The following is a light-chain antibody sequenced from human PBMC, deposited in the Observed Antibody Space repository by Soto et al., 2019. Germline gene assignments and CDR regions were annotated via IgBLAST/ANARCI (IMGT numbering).Light chain of an antibody. J-gene: IGKJ5*01. CDR3: QQRSNLPPT. V-gene: IGKV3-11*01. CDR1: QSVDIY. Sequence: EIVLTESPATLSLSPGERATLSCRASQSVDIYLAWYRQIPGHAPRLLIYDASNRATGIPDRFSGGGSGTDFTLTISSLEPEDFAIYYCQQRSNLPPTFGQGTRLEIK. CDR2: DAS.